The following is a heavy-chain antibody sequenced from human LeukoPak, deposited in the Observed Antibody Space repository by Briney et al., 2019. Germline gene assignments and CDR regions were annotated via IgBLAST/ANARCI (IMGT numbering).Heavy chain of an antibody. V-gene: IGHV3-23*01. Sequence: GGSLRLSCAASGFTFSSYAMSWVRQAPGKGLEWVSAISGIGDTTYYADSVKGRFAISRDNSKNTLYLQMNSLRAEDTAVYYCAAWVDGDYVDYWGQGTLVTVSS. CDR1: GFTFSSYA. J-gene: IGHJ4*02. D-gene: IGHD4-17*01. CDR3: AAWVDGDYVDY. CDR2: ISGIGDTT.